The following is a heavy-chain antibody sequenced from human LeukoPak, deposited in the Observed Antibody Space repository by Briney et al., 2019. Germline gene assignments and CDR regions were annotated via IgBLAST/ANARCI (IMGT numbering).Heavy chain of an antibody. CDR2: ISGSGGST. Sequence: PGGSLRLSCAASGFTFSSYAMSWVRQAPGKGLEWVSAISGSGGSTYYADSVKGRFTISRDNSKNTLYLQTNSLRAEDTAVYYCAKRLIYSSGGDYYYYYGMDVWGQGTTVTVSS. CDR1: GFTFSSYA. D-gene: IGHD6-19*01. V-gene: IGHV3-23*01. J-gene: IGHJ6*02. CDR3: AKRLIYSSGGDYYYYYGMDV.